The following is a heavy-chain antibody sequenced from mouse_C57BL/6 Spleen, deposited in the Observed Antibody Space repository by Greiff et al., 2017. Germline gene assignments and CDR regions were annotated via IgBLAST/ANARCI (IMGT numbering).Heavy chain of an antibody. V-gene: IGHV1-22*01. CDR2: INPNNGGT. D-gene: IGHD1-1*01. CDR3: ASDYYGSSYSGYAMDY. J-gene: IGHJ4*01. CDR1: GYTFTDYN. Sequence: VQLQQSGPELVKPGASVKMSCKASGYTFTDYNMHWVKQSHGKSLEWIGYINPNNGGTSYNQKFKGKATLTVNKSSSTAYMELRSLTSEDSAVYYWASDYYGSSYSGYAMDYWGQGTSVTVSS.